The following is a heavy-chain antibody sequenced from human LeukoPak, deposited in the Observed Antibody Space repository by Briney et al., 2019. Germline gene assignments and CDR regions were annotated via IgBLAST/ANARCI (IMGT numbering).Heavy chain of an antibody. Sequence: GGSLRLSCAASGFTFSSYAMSWVRQAPGKGLEWVSAISGSGGSTYYADSVKGRFTISRDNSKNTLYLQMNSLRAEDTAVYYCAKDQITMVRGVFAYYFDYWGQGTLVTVSS. CDR1: GFTFSSYA. CDR3: AKDQITMVRGVFAYYFDY. CDR2: ISGSGGST. D-gene: IGHD3-10*01. J-gene: IGHJ4*02. V-gene: IGHV3-23*01.